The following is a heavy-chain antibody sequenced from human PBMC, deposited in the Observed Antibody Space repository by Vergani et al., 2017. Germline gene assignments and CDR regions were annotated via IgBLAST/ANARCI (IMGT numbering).Heavy chain of an antibody. CDR1: GYTFSNYY. J-gene: IGHJ4*02. CDR2: INPSGGHT. V-gene: IGHV1-46*03. D-gene: IGHD3-9*01. CDR3: ARGDYGILTGYQY. Sequence: QVQVVKSGAEVKKSGASVKVPCKTSGYTFSNYYMHWVRQAPGQGLEWMGIINPSGGHTNYAQKFQGRATMTRDTSTSTVYMELSSLRSEDTAIYYCARGDYGILTGYQYWGQGTLVTVSA.